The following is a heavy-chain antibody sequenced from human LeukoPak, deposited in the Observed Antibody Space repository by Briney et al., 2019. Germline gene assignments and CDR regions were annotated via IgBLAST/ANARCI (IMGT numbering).Heavy chain of an antibody. CDR3: AKGAAYYYDSSGYFQH. Sequence: GGSLRLSCAASGFTFSSYAMHWVRQAPGKGLEWVSAISGSGGSTYYADSVKGRFTISRDNSKNTLYLQMNSLRAEDTAVYYCAKGAAYYYDSSGYFQHWGQGTLVTVSS. CDR2: ISGSGGST. D-gene: IGHD3-22*01. J-gene: IGHJ1*01. CDR1: GFTFSSYA. V-gene: IGHV3-23*01.